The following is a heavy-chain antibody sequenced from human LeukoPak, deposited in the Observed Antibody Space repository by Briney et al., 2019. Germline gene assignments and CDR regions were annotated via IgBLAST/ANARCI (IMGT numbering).Heavy chain of an antibody. D-gene: IGHD2-15*01. V-gene: IGHV1-69*05. CDR3: ARGPGYCSGGSCYSGLAEYFQH. CDR2: IIPIFGTA. Sequence: WASVKVSCKASGGTFSSYAISWVRQAPGQGLEWMGGIIPIFGTANYAQKFQGRVTITTDESTSTAYMELSSLRSEDTAVYYCARGPGYCSGGSCYSGLAEYFQHWGQGTLVTVSS. J-gene: IGHJ1*01. CDR1: GGTFSSYA.